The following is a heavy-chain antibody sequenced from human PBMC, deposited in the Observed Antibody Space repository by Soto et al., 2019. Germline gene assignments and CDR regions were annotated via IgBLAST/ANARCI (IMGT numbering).Heavy chain of an antibody. CDR1: GGSISSSRSY. J-gene: IGHJ4*02. CDR2: IYYSGST. V-gene: IGHV4-39*01. CDR3: ARRGLVGATTFDY. Sequence: SETRSLTCTVSGGSISSSRSYWGWIRQPPGKGLECIGSIYYSGSTYYSPSLKSRVTISVDTSKNQFSLKLSSVTAADTAVYYCARRGLVGATTFDYWGQGTLVTVSS. D-gene: IGHD1-26*01.